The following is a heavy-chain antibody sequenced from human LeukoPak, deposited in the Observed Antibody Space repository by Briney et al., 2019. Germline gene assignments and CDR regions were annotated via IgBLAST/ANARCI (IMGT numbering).Heavy chain of an antibody. J-gene: IGHJ3*02. D-gene: IGHD3-22*01. CDR2: INTYNGNT. V-gene: IGHV1-18*01. Sequence: ASVTVSCRASGYTFSSYGFSWVRQAPGQGLEWMGWINTYNGNTNYAQKLQDRVSMTTDTSTNTAYMELRSLRSDDTAVYYCARDLKLYHYYDSSGAGAFDIWGQGTVLTVSS. CDR1: GYTFSSYG. CDR3: ARDLKLYHYYDSSGAGAFDI.